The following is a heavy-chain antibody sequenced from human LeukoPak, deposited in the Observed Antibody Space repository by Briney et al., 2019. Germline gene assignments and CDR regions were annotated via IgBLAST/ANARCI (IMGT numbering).Heavy chain of an antibody. CDR1: GYTFTSYG. CDR3: ASFNSTRRAFDI. Sequence: ASVKVSCKASGYTFTSYGISWVRQAPGQGLEWMGWISAYNGNTNYAQKLQGRVTMTTDTSTSTAYIELRSLRSDDTAVYYCASFNSTRRAFDIWGQGTMVTVSS. J-gene: IGHJ3*02. V-gene: IGHV1-18*01. CDR2: ISAYNGNT. D-gene: IGHD4-23*01.